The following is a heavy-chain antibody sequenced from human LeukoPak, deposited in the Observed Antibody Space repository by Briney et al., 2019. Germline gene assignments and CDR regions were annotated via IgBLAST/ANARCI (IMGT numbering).Heavy chain of an antibody. V-gene: IGHV1-18*01. J-gene: IGHJ5*02. Sequence: ASVKVSCKDSGYTFTSYGISWVRQAPGQGLEWMGWISAYNGNTNYEQKLQGRVTMTTDTSTSTAYMELRSLRSDDTAVYYCARDSRITIFGVASNWFDPWGQGTLVTVSS. CDR3: ARDSRITIFGVASNWFDP. D-gene: IGHD3-3*01. CDR2: ISAYNGNT. CDR1: GYTFTSYG.